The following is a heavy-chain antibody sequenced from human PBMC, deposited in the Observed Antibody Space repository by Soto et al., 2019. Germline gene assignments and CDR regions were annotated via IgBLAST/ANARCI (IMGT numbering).Heavy chain of an antibody. Sequence: SETLSLTSTVSGASLRSISYYWGWIRQPPGKGLEWVGSIFFTGNIYYNPSLKSRVTISVDTSRNQFSLMVNSVTAADTAVYYCACRHGWGSNCYNPGLDAWGQGAPVTLSS. CDR1: GASLRSISYY. CDR2: IFFTGNI. J-gene: IGHJ5*02. CDR3: ACRHGWGSNCYNPGLDA. D-gene: IGHD2-21*02. V-gene: IGHV4-39*01.